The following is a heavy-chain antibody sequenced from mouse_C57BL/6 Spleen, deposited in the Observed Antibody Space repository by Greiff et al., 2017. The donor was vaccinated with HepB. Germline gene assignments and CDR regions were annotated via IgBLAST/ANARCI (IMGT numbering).Heavy chain of an antibody. J-gene: IGHJ4*01. CDR1: GYTFTSYW. CDR3: ARTLYYYGSRRAMDY. CDR2: IYPGSGST. V-gene: IGHV1-55*01. D-gene: IGHD1-1*01. Sequence: QVQLKQPGAELVKPGASVKMSCKASGYTFTSYWITWVKQRPGQGLEWIGDIYPGSGSTNYNEKFKSKATLTVDTSSSTAYMQLSSLTSEDSAVYYCARTLYYYGSRRAMDYWGQGTSVTVSS.